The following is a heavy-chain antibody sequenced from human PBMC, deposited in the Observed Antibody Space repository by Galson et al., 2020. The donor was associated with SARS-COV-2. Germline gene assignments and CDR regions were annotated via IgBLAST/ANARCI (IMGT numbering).Heavy chain of an antibody. J-gene: IGHJ5*02. V-gene: IGHV3-23*01. CDR3: AKASRGGSSDWFDP. CDR2: VSVIGVST. CDR1: GFTFSNYA. Sequence: TGGSLRLSFGVLGFTFSNYAMTWVRQSPGKGLDWVSSVSVIGVSTYYADSVKGRFTIPRDNSKITLYLQMNSLRAEDTAVYYCAKASRGGSSDWFDPWGQGNLVTVSS. D-gene: IGHD3-10*01.